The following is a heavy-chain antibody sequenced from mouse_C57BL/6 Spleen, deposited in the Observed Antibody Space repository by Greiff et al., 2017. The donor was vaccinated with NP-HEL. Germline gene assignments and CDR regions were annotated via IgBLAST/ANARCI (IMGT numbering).Heavy chain of an antibody. CDR1: GYAFTNYL. CDR2: INPGSGGT. CDR3: ARGGATVVPYAMDY. Sequence: QVQLQQSGAELVRPGTSVKVSCKASGYAFTNYLIEWVKQRPGQGLEWIGVINPGSGGTNYNEKFKGKATLTADKSSSTAYMQLSSLTSEDSAVYFCARGGATVVPYAMDYWGQGTSVTVSS. D-gene: IGHD1-1*01. V-gene: IGHV1-54*01. J-gene: IGHJ4*01.